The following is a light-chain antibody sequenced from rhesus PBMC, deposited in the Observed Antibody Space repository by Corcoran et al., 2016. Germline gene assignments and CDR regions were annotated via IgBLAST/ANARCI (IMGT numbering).Light chain of an antibody. CDR2: GAS. V-gene: IGKV3S9*01. CDR3: QQYNNWNT. J-gene: IGKJ4*01. CDR1: QSVSSY. Sequence: EIVMTQSPATLSLSPGERATLSCRASQSVSSYVAWYQQKPEQAPRLLIYGASSRATGIPDRFSGSGSGTDFTLIISRLEPEDVGVYYCQQYNNWNTFGGGTKVEIK.